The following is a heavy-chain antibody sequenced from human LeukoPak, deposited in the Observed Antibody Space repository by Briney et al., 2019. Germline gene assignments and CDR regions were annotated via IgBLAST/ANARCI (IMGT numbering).Heavy chain of an antibody. CDR2: IIPIFGTA. D-gene: IGHD3-3*01. CDR1: GGTFSSYA. Sequence: SVKVSCKASGGTFSSYAISWVRQAPGQGLEWMGGIIPIFGTANYAQKFQGRVTITADESTSTACMELSSLRSEDTAVYYCARANRFLEWLPRTQDYYYYGMDVWGQGTTVTVSS. V-gene: IGHV1-69*01. CDR3: ARANRFLEWLPRTQDYYYYGMDV. J-gene: IGHJ6*02.